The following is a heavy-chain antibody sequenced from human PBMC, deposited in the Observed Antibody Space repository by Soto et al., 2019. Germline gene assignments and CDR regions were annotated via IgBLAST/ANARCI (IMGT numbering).Heavy chain of an antibody. V-gene: IGHV3-33*01. CDR2: IWYDGSNK. D-gene: IGHD3-3*01. J-gene: IGHJ6*02. CDR1: GFTFSSYG. CDR3: ARAPRRLIWSGYSPLPYYYAMDV. Sequence: GGSLRLSCAASGFTFSSYGMHWVRQAPGKGLEWVAVIWYDGSNKYYADSVKGRFTISRDNSKNTLYLQMNSLRAEDTAVYYCARAPRRLIWSGYSPLPYYYAMDVWGQGTTVTVSS.